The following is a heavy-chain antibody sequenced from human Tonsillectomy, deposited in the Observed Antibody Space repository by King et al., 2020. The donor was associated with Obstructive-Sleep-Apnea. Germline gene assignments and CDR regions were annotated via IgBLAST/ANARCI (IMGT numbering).Heavy chain of an antibody. V-gene: IGHV4-31*03. CDR3: AGGCSSGFVDAFDI. CDR2: IYYSGST. D-gene: IGHD2-2*01. CDR1: GGSISSGGYY. Sequence: QLQESGPGLVKPSQTLSLTCTVSGGSISSGGYYWSWIRQHPGKGLEWIGYIYYSGSTYYNPSLKSRVTISVDTSKNQFSLKRGSVTAADTAVYYWAGGCSSGFVDAFDIWGQGTMVTVSS. J-gene: IGHJ3*02.